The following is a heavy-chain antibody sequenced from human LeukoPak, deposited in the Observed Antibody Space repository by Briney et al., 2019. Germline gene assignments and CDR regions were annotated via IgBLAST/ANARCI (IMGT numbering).Heavy chain of an antibody. CDR3: ARGMRGKAAGTYYYYYMDV. Sequence: SETLSLTCTVSGGSISSYYWSWIRHPPGKGLEWSGYIYYSGSTNYNPSLKSRVTISVDTSKNQFSLKLSSVTAADTAVYYCARGMRGKAAGTYYYYYMDVWGKGSTVTVSS. CDR1: GGSISSYY. CDR2: IYYSGST. J-gene: IGHJ6*03. D-gene: IGHD6-13*01. V-gene: IGHV4-59*01.